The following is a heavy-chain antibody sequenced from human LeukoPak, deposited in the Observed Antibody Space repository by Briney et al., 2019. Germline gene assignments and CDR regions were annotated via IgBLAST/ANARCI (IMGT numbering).Heavy chain of an antibody. CDR1: GYTFTGYY. CDR3: ARINPRNYRGGWDFDY. CDR2: INPNSGGT. V-gene: IGHV1-2*02. J-gene: IGHJ4*02. D-gene: IGHD1-7*01. Sequence: ASVKVSCKASGYTFTGYYMHWVRQAPGQGLEWMGWINPNSGGTNYAQKFQGRVTMTRDTSISTAYMELSRLRSDDTAVYYCARINPRNYRGGWDFDYWGQGTPVTVSS.